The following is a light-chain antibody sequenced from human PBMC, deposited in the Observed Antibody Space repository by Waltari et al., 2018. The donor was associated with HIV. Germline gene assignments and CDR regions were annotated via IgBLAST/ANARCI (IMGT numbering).Light chain of an antibody. CDR3: QVWDSSSDHVL. J-gene: IGLJ2*01. CDR1: NIERKS. Sequence: SSVLTQSPSVSVAPGKTAMITCGGNNIERKSVHWYQQKAGQAPMLLIYYDSDRTSGIPERFSGSNSGNTATLTISRVGDGDEADYYCQVWDSSSDHVLFGGGTKLTVL. V-gene: IGLV3-21*04. CDR2: YDS.